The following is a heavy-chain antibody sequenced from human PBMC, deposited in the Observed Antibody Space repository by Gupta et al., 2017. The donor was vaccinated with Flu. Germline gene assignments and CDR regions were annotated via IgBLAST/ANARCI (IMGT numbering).Heavy chain of an antibody. V-gene: IGHV3-9*01. D-gene: IGHD6-13*01. CDR3: VKNSLSCSWSLFEK. CDR2: ISWNSGSL. J-gene: IGHJ4*02. CDR1: DFA. Sequence: DFALHWVRRPPGKGLEWVSGISWNSGSLDYADSVKGRFTISRDNAKNALYLQMNSLRAEDTAFYYCVKNSLSCSWSLFEKWGQGTLVTVTS.